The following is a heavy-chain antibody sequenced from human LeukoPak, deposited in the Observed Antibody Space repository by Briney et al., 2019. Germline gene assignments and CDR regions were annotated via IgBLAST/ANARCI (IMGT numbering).Heavy chain of an antibody. V-gene: IGHV3-23*01. CDR1: GFTFSTYA. CDR3: AKTEGFGGLQDSFDP. J-gene: IGHJ5*02. D-gene: IGHD3-10*01. CDR2: ITKHGDET. Sequence: GGSLRLSCAASGFTFSTYAMTWVRQAPGKGLEWVSTITKHGDETFYADSVKGRFTVSRDNSKNTLFLQMNSLRAEDTATYYCAKTEGFGGLQDSFDPWGQGTPVTVSS.